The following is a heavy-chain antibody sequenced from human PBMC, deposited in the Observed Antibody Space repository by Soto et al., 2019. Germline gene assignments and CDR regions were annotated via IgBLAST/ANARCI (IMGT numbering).Heavy chain of an antibody. J-gene: IGHJ6*02. CDR1: GGSFSCYY. CDR2: IYHSGST. CDR3: ARGGVVGATKTYYYGMDV. D-gene: IGHD1-26*01. V-gene: IGHV4-34*01. Sequence: PSETLSLTCAVYGGSFSCYYWSWIRQPPGKGLEWIGEIYHSGSTNYNPSLKSRVTISVDKSKNQFSLKLSSVTAADTAVYYCARGGVVGATKTYYYGMDVWGQGTTVTVSS.